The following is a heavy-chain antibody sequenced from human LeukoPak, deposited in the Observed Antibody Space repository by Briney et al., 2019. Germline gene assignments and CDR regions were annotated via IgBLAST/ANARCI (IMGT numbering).Heavy chain of an antibody. CDR3: AKQNRTVTHGVDY. J-gene: IGHJ4*02. Sequence: QPGGSLRLSCAASGFTFSNYWMHWVRQAPGKGLVWVSRISSDESITSYADSVKGRFTISRDNAKNTLYLQMNSLRAEDTAVYYCAKQNRTVTHGVDYWGQGTLVTVSS. D-gene: IGHD4-17*01. CDR1: GFTFSNYW. CDR2: ISSDESIT. V-gene: IGHV3-74*01.